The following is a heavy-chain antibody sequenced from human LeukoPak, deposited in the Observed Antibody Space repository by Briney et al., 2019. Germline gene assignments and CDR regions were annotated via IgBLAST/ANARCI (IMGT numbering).Heavy chain of an antibody. Sequence: ASVKVSCKVSGYTLTELSMHWVRQAPGKGLEWMGGFDPEDGETIYAQKFQGRVTMTEDTSTDTAYMELSSLRSEDTAVYYCVVLLWFGDLGDFDYWGQGTLVTVSS. V-gene: IGHV1-24*01. CDR1: GYTLTELS. J-gene: IGHJ4*02. D-gene: IGHD3-10*01. CDR2: FDPEDGET. CDR3: VVLLWFGDLGDFDY.